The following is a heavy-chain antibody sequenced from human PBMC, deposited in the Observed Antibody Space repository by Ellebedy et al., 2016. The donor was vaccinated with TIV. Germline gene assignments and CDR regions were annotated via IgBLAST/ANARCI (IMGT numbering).Heavy chain of an antibody. CDR3: ARGGHMSSPWAFNV. V-gene: IGHV3-66*01. D-gene: IGHD6-13*01. CDR2: IHSGGGT. J-gene: IGHJ3*01. CDR1: ELNVSDNF. Sequence: GESLKISCAATELNVSDNFKSWVRQAPGKGREWVSVIHSGGGTSYADSVKGRFTISRDNSKNTLYLQMNSLRVEDTSVYYCARGGHMSSPWAFNVWGQGTMVIVSS.